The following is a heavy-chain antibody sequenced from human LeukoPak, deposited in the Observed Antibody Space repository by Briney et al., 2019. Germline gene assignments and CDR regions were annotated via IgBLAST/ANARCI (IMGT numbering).Heavy chain of an antibody. J-gene: IGHJ4*02. Sequence: ASVKVSCKASGYTFTNYGFSWVRQAPGQGLEWMGWIAAYNGNTNYAQKLQGRVTMTTDTSTSTAYMELRSLRSDDMAIYYCARDGYFDSWGQGTLVTVSS. CDR1: GYTFTNYG. CDR3: ARDGYFDS. V-gene: IGHV1-18*03. CDR2: IAAYNGNT. D-gene: IGHD6-13*01.